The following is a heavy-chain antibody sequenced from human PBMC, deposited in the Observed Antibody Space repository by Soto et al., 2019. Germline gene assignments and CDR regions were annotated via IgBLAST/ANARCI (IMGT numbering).Heavy chain of an antibody. Sequence: EVQLLESGGGLVQPGGSLRLSCAASGFTFSSFTMNWVRQAPGKGLEWVSGIGASGDTTYYADSVKGRFTISRDNSKNTLYVQMDSLRAEDTAVYCCAKDRVGSTWPYYFDYWGQGILVTVSS. J-gene: IGHJ4*02. CDR2: IGASGDTT. D-gene: IGHD6-13*01. CDR3: AKDRVGSTWPYYFDY. CDR1: GFTFSSFT. V-gene: IGHV3-23*01.